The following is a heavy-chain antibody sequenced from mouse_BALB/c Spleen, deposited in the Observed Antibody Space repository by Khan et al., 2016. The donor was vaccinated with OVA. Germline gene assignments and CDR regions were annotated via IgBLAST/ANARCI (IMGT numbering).Heavy chain of an antibody. J-gene: IGHJ3*01. CDR1: GFSLTNYG. D-gene: IGHD2-1*01. CDR3: ATLYGNEPY. Sequence: QVQLKQSGPGLVAPSQSLSITCTVSGFSLTNYGVHWLRQPPGKGLEWLGVIWAGGSTHYNSALMSRLSISKDNSKGQVFLKMNSLQTDDTAMYYCATLYGNEPYWGQGTLVTGSA. V-gene: IGHV2-9*02. CDR2: IWAGGST.